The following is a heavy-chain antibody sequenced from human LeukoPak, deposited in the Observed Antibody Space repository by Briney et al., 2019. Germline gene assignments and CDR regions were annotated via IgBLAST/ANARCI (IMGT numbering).Heavy chain of an antibody. CDR1: GYSFTSYW. CDR2: INPIFGTA. Sequence: KISCKGSGYSFTSYWISWVRQAPGQGLEWMGGINPIFGTANYAQKFQGRVTITADESTSTAYMELSSLRSEDTAVYYCATWEWELLRNWFDPWGQGTLVTVSS. V-gene: IGHV1-69*01. CDR3: ATWEWELLRNWFDP. D-gene: IGHD1-26*01. J-gene: IGHJ5*02.